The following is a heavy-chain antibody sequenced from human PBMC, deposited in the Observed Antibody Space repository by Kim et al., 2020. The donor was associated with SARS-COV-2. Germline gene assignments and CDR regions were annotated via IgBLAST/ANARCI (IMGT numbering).Heavy chain of an antibody. D-gene: IGHD3-16*02. V-gene: IGHV4-59*01. CDR1: GDSLSNDY. J-gene: IGHJ6*02. Sequence: SETLSLTCIVSGDSLSNDYWSWIRQPPGKGLEWIGYIYYTGRINYNPSLKSRVTISVDTSKNQFSLDLTSVTAADTAIYYCARWRGVIFGIDVWGQGTTVTVSS. CDR3: ARWRGVIFGIDV. CDR2: IYYTGRI.